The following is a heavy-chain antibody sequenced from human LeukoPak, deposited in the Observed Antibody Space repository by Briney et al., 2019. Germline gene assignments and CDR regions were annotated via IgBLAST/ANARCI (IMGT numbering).Heavy chain of an antibody. J-gene: IGHJ4*02. V-gene: IGHV4-59*01. CDR3: ARRSRWELRPGTPVGGQNYFDY. Sequence: SETLSLTCAVYGGSFNGYYWSWIRQPPGRGLEWVGYIYYSGSTNYNPSLKSRVTISVDTSKNQFSLKLSSVTAADTALYYCARRSRWELRPGTPVGGQNYFDYWGQGTLVTVSS. CDR1: GGSFNGYY. CDR2: IYYSGST. D-gene: IGHD1-26*01.